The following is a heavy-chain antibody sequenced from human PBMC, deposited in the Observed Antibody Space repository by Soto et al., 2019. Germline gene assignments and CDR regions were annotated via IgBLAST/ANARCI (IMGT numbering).Heavy chain of an antibody. D-gene: IGHD1-26*01. CDR2: INHSGST. J-gene: IGHJ3*02. CDR1: GGSFSGYY. V-gene: IGHV4-34*01. CDR3: ARVSEQAFDI. Sequence: SETLSLTCAVYGGSFSGYYWSWIRQPPGKGLEWIGEINHSGSTNYNPSLKSRVTISVDTSKNQFSLKLSSVTAADTAVYYCARVSEQAFDIWGQGTMVPVSS.